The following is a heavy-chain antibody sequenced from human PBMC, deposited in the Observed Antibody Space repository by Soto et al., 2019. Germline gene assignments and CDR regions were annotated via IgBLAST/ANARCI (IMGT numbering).Heavy chain of an antibody. CDR2: IYSGGST. CDR3: ARTGTLGSSWYEFDP. V-gene: IGHV3-66*01. J-gene: IGHJ5*02. Sequence: PGGSLRLSCAASGFTVSSNYMSWVRQAPGKGLEWVSVIYSGGSTYYADSVKGRFTISRDISKNTLYFQMNSLRAEDTAVYYCARTGTLGSSWYEFDPWGQGTLVTVSS. CDR1: GFTVSSNY. D-gene: IGHD6-13*01.